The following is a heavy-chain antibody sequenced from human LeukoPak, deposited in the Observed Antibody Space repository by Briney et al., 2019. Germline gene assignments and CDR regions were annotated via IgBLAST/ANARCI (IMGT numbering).Heavy chain of an antibody. D-gene: IGHD4-17*01. J-gene: IGHJ4*02. CDR1: GGTFSSYA. CDR2: IIPIFGTA. Sequence: SVKVSCKASGGTFSSYAISWVRQAPGQGLEWMGGIIPIFGTANYAQKFQGRVTITADKSTSTAYMELSSLRSEDTAVYYCAGAAAPPTVTTPFDYWGQGTLVTVSS. V-gene: IGHV1-69*06. CDR3: AGAAAPPTVTTPFDY.